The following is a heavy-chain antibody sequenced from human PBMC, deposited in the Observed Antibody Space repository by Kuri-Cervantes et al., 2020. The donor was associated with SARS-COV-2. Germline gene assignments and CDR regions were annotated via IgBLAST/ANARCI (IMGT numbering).Heavy chain of an antibody. CDR3: AREVLLAVGAFDI. V-gene: IGHV3-11*04. J-gene: IGHJ3*02. CDR1: GFTFSDYY. Sequence: GGSLRLSCAASGFTFSDYYMSWIRQAPGKGLEWVSYISSSGSTIYYADSVKGRFTISRDNSKNTLYLQMNSLRAEDTAVYYCAREVLLAVGAFDIWGQGTMVTVSS. CDR2: ISSSGSTI. D-gene: IGHD2-8*02.